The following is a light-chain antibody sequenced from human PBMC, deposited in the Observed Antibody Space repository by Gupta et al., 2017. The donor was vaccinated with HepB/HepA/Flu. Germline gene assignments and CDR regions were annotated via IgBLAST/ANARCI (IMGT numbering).Light chain of an antibody. Sequence: EIVLTQSPGTLSLSPGERATLTCRASQSVSSMYLAWYQQRPGQAPRLLIFETSTRATGIPDRLSGSGSGTDFTLTISRLETEDFAVYYCQQHVTLPWTFGQGTKVEIK. CDR2: ETS. CDR1: QSVSSMY. CDR3: QQHVTLPWT. J-gene: IGKJ1*01. V-gene: IGKV3-20*01.